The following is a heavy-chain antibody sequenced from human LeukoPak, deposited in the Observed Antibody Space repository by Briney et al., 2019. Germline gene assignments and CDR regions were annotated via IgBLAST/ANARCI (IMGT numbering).Heavy chain of an antibody. CDR3: AKGQRSCNSASCHLWYFDL. CDR1: GGSISSHY. V-gene: IGHV4-59*11. CDR2: IYYSGSS. Sequence: NPSETLSLTCTVSGGSISSHYWSWIRQPPGKGLEWIGYIYYSGSSKYNPSLKSRVTISVDTSKNQFSLKLSSVTAADTAVYYCAKGQRSCNSASCHLWYFDLWGRGTLVSVSS. D-gene: IGHD2-2*01. J-gene: IGHJ2*01.